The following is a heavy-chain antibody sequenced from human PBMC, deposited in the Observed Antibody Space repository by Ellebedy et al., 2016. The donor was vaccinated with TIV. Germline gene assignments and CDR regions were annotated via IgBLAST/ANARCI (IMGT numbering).Heavy chain of an antibody. D-gene: IGHD1-26*01. Sequence: GESLKISXAASGFTFSTYSMNWVRQAPGKGLEWVSYISSGSSTIYYADSVKGRFTISRDNAKNSLYLQMNSLRDEDTAVYYCARGGAGFDSMNRELSFDYWGQGTLVTVSS. J-gene: IGHJ4*02. CDR3: ARGGAGFDSMNRELSFDY. V-gene: IGHV3-48*02. CDR1: GFTFSTYS. CDR2: ISSGSSTI.